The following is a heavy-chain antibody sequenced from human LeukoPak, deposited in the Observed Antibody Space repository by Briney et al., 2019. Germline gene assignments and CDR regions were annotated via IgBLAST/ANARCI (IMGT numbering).Heavy chain of an antibody. J-gene: IGHJ5*02. CDR3: ARGSDRSKAGDL. Sequence: SETLSLTCAVHGGSCDDYYCSWIRQPPGKGLEWIGEIHPHGIFYYNSSLTSRVAISIDTSKSQFSLRLTSVTAADTAFYYCARGSDRSKAGDLWGQGSLVIVSS. V-gene: IGHV4-34*01. CDR2: IHPHGIF. D-gene: IGHD2-21*02. CDR1: GGSCDDYY.